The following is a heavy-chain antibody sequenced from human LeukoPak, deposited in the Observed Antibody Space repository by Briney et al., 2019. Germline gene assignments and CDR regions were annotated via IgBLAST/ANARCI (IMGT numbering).Heavy chain of an antibody. V-gene: IGHV3-21*01. CDR3: ARMYHAFDF. D-gene: IGHD2-2*01. Sequence: GGSLRLSCAASGITFSSYTMNWVRQAPGKGLEWVSSISGSTTFMYYADSVKGRFTISRDTAKNSLFLQMNSLRAEDTAVYYCARMYHAFDFWGQGTMVTVSS. CDR2: ISGSTTFM. CDR1: GITFSSYT. J-gene: IGHJ3*01.